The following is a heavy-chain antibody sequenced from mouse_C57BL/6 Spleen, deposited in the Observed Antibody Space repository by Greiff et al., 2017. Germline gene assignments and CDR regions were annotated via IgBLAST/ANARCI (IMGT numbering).Heavy chain of an antibody. CDR2: IWSGGST. Sequence: VQLVESGPGLVQPSQSLSITCTVSGFSLTSYGVHWVRQSPGKGLEWLGVIWSGGSTDYNAAFISRLSISKDNSKSQVFFKMNSLQADDTAIYYCARGRYSNYGAWFAYWGQGTLVTVSA. J-gene: IGHJ3*01. CDR3: ARGRYSNYGAWFAY. V-gene: IGHV2-2*01. CDR1: GFSLTSYG. D-gene: IGHD2-5*01.